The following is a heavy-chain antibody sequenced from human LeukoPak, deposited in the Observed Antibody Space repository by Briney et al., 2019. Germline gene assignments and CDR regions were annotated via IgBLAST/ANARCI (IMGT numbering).Heavy chain of an antibody. V-gene: IGHV3-7*01. J-gene: IGHJ4*02. CDR2: IKQDGSEK. D-gene: IGHD5-18*01. Sequence: PGGSLRLSCAASGFTFSSYGMHWVRQAPGKGLEWVANIKQDGSEKYYVDSVKGRFTISRDNAKNSLYLQMNSLRAEDTAVYYCARAGLVRTAPSGGYWGQGTLVTVSS. CDR3: ARAGLVRTAPSGGY. CDR1: GFTFSSYG.